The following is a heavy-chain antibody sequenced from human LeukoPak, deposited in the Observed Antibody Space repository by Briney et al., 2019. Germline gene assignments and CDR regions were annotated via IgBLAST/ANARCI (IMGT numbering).Heavy chain of an antibody. CDR2: ITSSSTYI. CDR1: GYTFSIYS. J-gene: IGHJ4*02. CDR3: ARVAPGNGYFDY. Sequence: GGSLRLSCAASGYTFSIYSMISVRQAPGKGLEWVSSITSSSTYIYYADSLKGRFTISRDNAKNSLYLQMNSLTAGDTAVYYCARVAPGNGYFDYWGQGTLVTVSS. V-gene: IGHV3-21*01. D-gene: IGHD6-13*01.